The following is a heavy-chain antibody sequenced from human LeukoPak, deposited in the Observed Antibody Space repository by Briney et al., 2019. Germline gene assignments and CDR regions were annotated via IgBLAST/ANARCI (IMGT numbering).Heavy chain of an antibody. D-gene: IGHD6-19*01. J-gene: IGHJ6*03. CDR2: INSSSPHI. CDR1: GFTFCNYR. V-gene: IGHV3-21*05. CDR3: ARDPPAYSSGWYRYYYYMDV. Sequence: GGPLRLSCAASGFTFCNYRMNCVRQAPGKGLEWVSYINSSSPHIFYAVSVKGRFTIARDNAKNSVYLQMNSLRAEDTAMYYCARDPPAYSSGWYRYYYYMDVWGKGTTVTVSS.